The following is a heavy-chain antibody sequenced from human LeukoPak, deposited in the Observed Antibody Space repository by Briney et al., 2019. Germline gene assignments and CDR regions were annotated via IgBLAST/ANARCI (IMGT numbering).Heavy chain of an antibody. CDR3: ARHKDSSGYYYDGDLRHFDY. CDR1: GGSISSGGYY. D-gene: IGHD3-22*01. J-gene: IGHJ4*02. CDR2: IYYSGST. V-gene: IGHV4-31*03. Sequence: SETLSLTCTVSGGSISSGGYYWSWIRQHPGKGLEWIGYIYYSGSTYYNPSLKSRVTISVDTSKNQFSLKLSSVTAADTAVYYCARHKDSSGYYYDGDLRHFDYWGQGTLVTVSS.